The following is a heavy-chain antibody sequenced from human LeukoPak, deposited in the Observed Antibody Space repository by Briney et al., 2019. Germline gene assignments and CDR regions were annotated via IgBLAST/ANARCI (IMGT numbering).Heavy chain of an antibody. Sequence: ASVKVSCKASGYTFTGYYMHWVRQAPGQGLEWMGWINPNSGGTNYAQKFQGRVTMTRDTSISTAYMELSRLRSDDTAVYYCARGPAVAAAAADHRGDYWGQGTPVTVSS. CDR2: INPNSGGT. J-gene: IGHJ4*02. CDR3: ARGPAVAAAAADHRGDY. D-gene: IGHD6-13*01. V-gene: IGHV1-2*02. CDR1: GYTFTGYY.